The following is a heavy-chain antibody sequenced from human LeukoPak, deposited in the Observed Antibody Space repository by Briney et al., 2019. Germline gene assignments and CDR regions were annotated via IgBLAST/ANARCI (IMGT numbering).Heavy chain of an antibody. Sequence: ASVKVSCKASGYTFTSYYMHWVRQAPGQGLEWMGIINPSGGSTSYAQKFQGRVTMTRDTPTSTVYMELSSLRSEDTAVYYCARAWDIVVVPAAIWWFDPWGQGTLVTVSS. V-gene: IGHV1-46*03. CDR1: GYTFTSYY. J-gene: IGHJ5*02. CDR3: ARAWDIVVVPAAIWWFDP. D-gene: IGHD2-2*02. CDR2: INPSGGST.